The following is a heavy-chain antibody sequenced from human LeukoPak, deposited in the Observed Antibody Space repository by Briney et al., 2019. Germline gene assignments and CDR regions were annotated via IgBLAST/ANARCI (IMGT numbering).Heavy chain of an antibody. D-gene: IGHD5-24*01. J-gene: IGHJ4*02. Sequence: PGGSLRLSCAASGFTFSDYYMSWIRQPPGKGLEWVSYISSSGSTIYYADSVKGRFTISRDNAKNSLYLQMNSLRAEETAVYYCARGDGYNSYYFDYWGQGTLVTVSS. V-gene: IGHV3-11*01. CDR3: ARGDGYNSYYFDY. CDR1: GFTFSDYY. CDR2: ISSSGSTI.